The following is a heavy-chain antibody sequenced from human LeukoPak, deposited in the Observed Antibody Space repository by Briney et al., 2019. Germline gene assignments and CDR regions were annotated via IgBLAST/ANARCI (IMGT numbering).Heavy chain of an antibody. D-gene: IGHD3-10*01. CDR1: GFTFRSNG. CDR3: AKASYFHGSGSYFPFDY. J-gene: IGHJ4*02. Sequence: QPGGSLRLSCSASGFTFRSNGMHWVRQAPGKGLEYVSAISSNGGSTYYADSVKGRFTISRDNSKNTLYLQMNSLRAEDTAVYYCAKASYFHGSGSYFPFDYWGQGTLVTVSS. V-gene: IGHV3-64*04. CDR2: ISSNGGST.